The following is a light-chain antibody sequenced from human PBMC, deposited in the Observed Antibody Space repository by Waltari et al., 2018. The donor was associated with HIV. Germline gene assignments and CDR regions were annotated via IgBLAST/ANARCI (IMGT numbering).Light chain of an antibody. CDR3: SSYAGSNKV. Sequence: QSALTQPPSASGSPGQSVPIPSTGTSSDVGGYNYVSWSQQHPGKAPKLMIYEVSKRPSGVPDRFSGSKSGNTASLTVSGLQAEDEADYYCSSYAGSNKVFGGGTKLTVL. CDR2: EVS. CDR1: SSDVGGYNY. J-gene: IGLJ3*02. V-gene: IGLV2-8*01.